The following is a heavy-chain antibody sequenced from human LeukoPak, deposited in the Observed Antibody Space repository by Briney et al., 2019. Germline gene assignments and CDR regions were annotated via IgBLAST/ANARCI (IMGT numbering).Heavy chain of an antibody. D-gene: IGHD3-10*01. CDR1: EFTVSSNY. CDR3: ATHGSGSTLYYYYMDV. CDR2: IYSGGST. J-gene: IGHJ6*03. V-gene: IGHV3-53*01. Sequence: PGGSLRFSCAASEFTVSSNYMSWVRQAPGKGLEWVSVIYSGGSTYYADSVKGRFTISRDNSKNTLYLQMNSLRAEDTAVYYCATHGSGSTLYYYYMDVWGKGTTVTVSS.